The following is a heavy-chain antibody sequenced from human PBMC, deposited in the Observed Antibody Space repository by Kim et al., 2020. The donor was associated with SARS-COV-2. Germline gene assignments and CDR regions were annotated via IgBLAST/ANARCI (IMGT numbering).Heavy chain of an antibody. D-gene: IGHD2-8*02. V-gene: IGHV1-3*01. CDR2: INADFGNT. Sequence: ASVKVSCKASEYTFTNFAMHWVRQAPGQRLEWMGYINADFGNTHYSQKFQGRVAITRDTSARTTYMELTSLTSEDTAVYYCAKGVSAGAWRTAYWGQGTLVAVPA. CDR1: EYTFTNFA. J-gene: IGHJ4*02. CDR3: AKGVSAGAWRTAY.